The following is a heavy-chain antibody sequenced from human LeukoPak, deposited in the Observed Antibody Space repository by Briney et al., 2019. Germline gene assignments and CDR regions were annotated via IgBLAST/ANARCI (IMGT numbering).Heavy chain of an antibody. D-gene: IGHD3-9*01. J-gene: IGHJ4*02. Sequence: PSETLSLTCTVSGGSISSYYWSWIRQPPGKGLEWIGYIYYSGSTNYNPSLKSRVTISVDTSKNQFSLKLSSVTAADTAVYYCARYRYDILTGYYQGGRFDYWGQGTLVTVSS. CDR3: ARYRYDILTGYYQGGRFDY. CDR1: GGSISSYY. V-gene: IGHV4-59*08. CDR2: IYYSGST.